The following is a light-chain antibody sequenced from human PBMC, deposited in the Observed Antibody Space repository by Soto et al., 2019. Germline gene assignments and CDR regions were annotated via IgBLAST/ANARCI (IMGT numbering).Light chain of an antibody. CDR1: QSVSSN. J-gene: IGKJ1*01. V-gene: IGKV3-15*01. CDR2: GAS. CDR3: QQHNNWPSWT. Sequence: VVMTQYPAILSVSPGERATLSCRASQSVSSNLAWYQQKPGQAPRLLIYGASTRATGIPARFSGSGSGTEFTLTISSLQSQDFAVYYCQQHNNWPSWTFGQETNVDI.